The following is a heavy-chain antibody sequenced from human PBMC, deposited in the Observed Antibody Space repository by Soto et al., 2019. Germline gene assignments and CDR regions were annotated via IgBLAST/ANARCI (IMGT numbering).Heavy chain of an antibody. CDR2: ISAYNGNT. D-gene: IGHD5-18*01. J-gene: IGHJ4*02. V-gene: IGHV1-18*01. Sequence: QVQLVQSGAEVKKPGASVKVSCKASGYTFTSYGISWVRQAPGQGLGWMGWISAYNGNTKYAQNLQGRVTMTTDTCTSTAYMELRSLRSGDTAVYYCARDQAMAQVDYWGQGTLVTVSS. CDR3: ARDQAMAQVDY. CDR1: GYTFTSYG.